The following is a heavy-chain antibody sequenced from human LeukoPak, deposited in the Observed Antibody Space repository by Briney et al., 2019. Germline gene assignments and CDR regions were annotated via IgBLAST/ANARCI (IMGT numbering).Heavy chain of an antibody. CDR3: VRDDGDYPYWYFYP. CDR1: GFTFSSYW. D-gene: IGHD4-17*01. Sequence: GRSLRLSCAASGFTFSSYWMHWVCQGPGRGGVWVSRINSDGSSTSYADSVKGRFTISRDNAKNTLYLQMNSLRAEATAVYYCVRDDGDYPYWYFYPWGRGTLVTVSS. CDR2: INSDGSST. V-gene: IGHV3-74*01. J-gene: IGHJ2*01.